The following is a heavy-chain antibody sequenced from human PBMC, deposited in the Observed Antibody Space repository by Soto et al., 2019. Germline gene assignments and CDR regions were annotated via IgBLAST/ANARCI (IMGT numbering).Heavy chain of an antibody. CDR2: INSSGGST. D-gene: IGHD2-15*01. CDR1: GYTFTSYY. Sequence: ALVKVSSKASGYTFTSYYMHWVRQAPGQGLEWMGIINSSGGSTRYAQKFPGRVTMTRATSTSTVYMELCSLCYEDTSVYYCARALGFGPPLLGYCSGGSCYGAFDIWGQVTMVTFS. V-gene: IGHV1-46*01. CDR3: ARALGFGPPLLGYCSGGSCYGAFDI. J-gene: IGHJ3*02.